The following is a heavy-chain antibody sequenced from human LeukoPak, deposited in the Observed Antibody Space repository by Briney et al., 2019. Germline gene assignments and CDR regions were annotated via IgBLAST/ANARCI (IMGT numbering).Heavy chain of an antibody. CDR2: FDPEDGET. V-gene: IGHV1-24*01. J-gene: IGHJ5*02. D-gene: IGHD3-3*01. CDR3: ATRLRFLEWLRPTEWFGP. Sequence: GASVKVSCKVSGYTLTELSMHWVRQAPGKGLEWMGGFDPEDGETIYAQKFQGRVTMTEDTSTDTAYMELSSLRSEDTAVYYCATRLRFLEWLRPTEWFGPWGQGTLVTVSS. CDR1: GYTLTELS.